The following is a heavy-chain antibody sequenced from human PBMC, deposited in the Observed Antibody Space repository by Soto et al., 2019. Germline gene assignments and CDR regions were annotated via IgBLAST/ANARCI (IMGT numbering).Heavy chain of an antibody. Sequence: EVQVVESGGGLVQPGGSMRLSCAVSGLTYTSYWMHWVRQAPGKGLVWVSRINSDGSSISYADSVKGRLTISRDKAKSTLYLQMNSLKAEDTGIYYCAFSPMGGIDNWGQGTLVTVSS. CDR2: INSDGSSI. V-gene: IGHV3-74*01. J-gene: IGHJ4*02. CDR1: GLTYTSYW. CDR3: AFSPMGGIDN.